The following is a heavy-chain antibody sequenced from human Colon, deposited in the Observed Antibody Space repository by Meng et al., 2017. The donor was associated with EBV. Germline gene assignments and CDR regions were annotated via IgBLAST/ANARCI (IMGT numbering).Heavy chain of an antibody. CDR2: IYYSGSR. J-gene: IGHJ4*02. Sequence: QVQLQEPGPGLVKPSQTLSLTCTVSGDSISSTDYYWSWVRQPPGKGLEWTGYIYYSGSRYYNPSLKSRVTISVDTSKNQFSLKLSSVTAADTAVYYCARVTGKIYYDGSGYPEAFDYWGQGTLVTASS. D-gene: IGHD3-22*01. V-gene: IGHV4-30-4*01. CDR3: ARVTGKIYYDGSGYPEAFDY. CDR1: GDSISSTDYY.